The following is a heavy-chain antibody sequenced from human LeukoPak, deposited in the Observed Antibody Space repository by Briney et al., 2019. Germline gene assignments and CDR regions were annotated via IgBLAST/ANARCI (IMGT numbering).Heavy chain of an antibody. Sequence: SETLSLTCTVSGGSISSSSYYWGWIRQPPGKGLEWIGSIYYSGSTNYNPSLKSRVTMSVDTSKNQFSLKLSSVTAADTAVYYCARVSDYAHNWFDPWGQGTLVTVSS. CDR3: ARVSDYAHNWFDP. CDR1: GGSISSSSYY. J-gene: IGHJ5*02. D-gene: IGHD5-12*01. CDR2: IYYSGST. V-gene: IGHV4-39*07.